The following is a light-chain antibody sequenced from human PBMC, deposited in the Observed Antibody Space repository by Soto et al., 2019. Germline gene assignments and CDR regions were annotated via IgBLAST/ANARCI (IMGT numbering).Light chain of an antibody. V-gene: IGKV3-20*01. CDR3: QQYGSTPPT. J-gene: IGKJ1*01. Sequence: EIVVTQSPGTLSLSPGERATLPRRARESVSHDHLAWYPRKPGQAPRPLIYGASYRATDIPYRFSGSGSGTDFTLTIARLEAEDFAVYICQQYGSTPPTFGLGTKVEI. CDR2: GAS. CDR1: ESVSHDH.